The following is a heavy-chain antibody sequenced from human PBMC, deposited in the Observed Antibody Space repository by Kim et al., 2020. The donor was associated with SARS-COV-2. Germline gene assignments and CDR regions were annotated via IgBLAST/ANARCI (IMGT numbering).Heavy chain of an antibody. D-gene: IGHD3-10*01. CDR3: ATSGSGSYYYYGMDV. V-gene: IGHV3-30*03. Sequence: ADSVKGRLPISRDNSKTTLYLQMHGLRAEDTAVYYCATSGSGSYYYYGMDVWGQGTTVTVSS. J-gene: IGHJ6*02.